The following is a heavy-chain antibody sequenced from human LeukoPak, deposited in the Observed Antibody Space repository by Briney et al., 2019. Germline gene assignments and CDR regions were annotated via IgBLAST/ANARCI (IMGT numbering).Heavy chain of an antibody. V-gene: IGHV3-23*01. CDR2: ITTSDGNT. D-gene: IGHD3-10*01. J-gene: IGHJ6*02. Sequence: PGGSLRLSCAASGFTFSSYSMSWVRQAPGKGLEWVSTITTSDGNTYYADSVKGRFTVSRDNSKNTVFLQMTNLRAEDTAVYYCARRGVLLYFGENYGMDVWGQGTTVTVSS. CDR1: GFTFSSYS. CDR3: ARRGVLLYFGENYGMDV.